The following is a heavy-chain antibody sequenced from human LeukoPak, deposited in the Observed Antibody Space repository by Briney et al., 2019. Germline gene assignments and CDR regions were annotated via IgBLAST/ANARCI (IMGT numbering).Heavy chain of an antibody. CDR2: MYYSGST. J-gene: IGHJ6*03. V-gene: IGHV4-39*01. D-gene: IGHD3-10*01. CDR3: ASQRSGPGDYMDV. Sequence: PSETLSLTCTVSGGSVSSSGYYWGWIRQPPGKGLEWIGTMYYSGSTYYNPSLESRVTISVATSKNQSSLKLRSVAAADTAVYYCASQRSGPGDYMDVWDRGTTVTVSS. CDR1: GGSVSSSGYY.